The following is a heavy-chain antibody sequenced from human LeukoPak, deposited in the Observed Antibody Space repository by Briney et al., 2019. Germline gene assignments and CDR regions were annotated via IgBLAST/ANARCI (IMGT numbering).Heavy chain of an antibody. V-gene: IGHV3-30*03. J-gene: IGHJ4*02. CDR2: ISYDGSDK. CDR1: GFTSSSYG. Sequence: GRSLRLSCAASGFTSSSYGMHWVRQAPGKGLEWVAVISYDGSDKYYADSVKGRFTISRDNSKNTLYLQMNSLRAEDTAVYYCARASDYYDSGGYPIDYWGQGTLVTVSS. D-gene: IGHD3-22*01. CDR3: ARASDYYDSGGYPIDY.